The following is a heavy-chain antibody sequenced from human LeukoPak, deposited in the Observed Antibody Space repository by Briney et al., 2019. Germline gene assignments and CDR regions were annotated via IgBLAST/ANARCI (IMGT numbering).Heavy chain of an antibody. CDR3: ARDLPYSNS. CDR2: ISYDGSNK. V-gene: IGHV3-30*03. Sequence: PGRSLRLSCAASGFTFSSYGMHWVRQAPGKGLEWVAVISYDGSNKYYADSVKGRFAISRDNSKNTLYLQMNSLRADDTAIYYCARDLPYSNSWGQGTLVTVSS. CDR1: GFTFSSYG. D-gene: IGHD6-13*01. J-gene: IGHJ4*02.